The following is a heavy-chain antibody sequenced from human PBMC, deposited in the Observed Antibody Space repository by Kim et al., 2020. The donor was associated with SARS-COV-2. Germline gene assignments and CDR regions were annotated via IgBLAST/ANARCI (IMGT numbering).Heavy chain of an antibody. CDR3: ASDPGIAVAEDDAFDI. Sequence: SVKGRFPISRDNSKNTLYLQMNSLRAEATAVYYCASDPGIAVAEDDAFDIWGQGTMVTVSS. D-gene: IGHD6-19*01. V-gene: IGHV3-30*01. J-gene: IGHJ3*02.